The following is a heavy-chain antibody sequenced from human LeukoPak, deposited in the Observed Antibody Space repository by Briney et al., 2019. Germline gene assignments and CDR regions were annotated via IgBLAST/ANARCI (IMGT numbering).Heavy chain of an antibody. V-gene: IGHV5-51*01. J-gene: IGHJ5*01. CDR1: GYNFANSW. D-gene: IGHD3-9*01. CDR2: IYPGNSDT. CDR3: ARSAFDYRNHWFDF. Sequence: KSGGSLTTSSEGSGYNFANSWIAWVRQTPGKGLGCMGIIYPGNSDTRYRPSFQGQVAISADKSINTAYLQWNRLKASDTAIYYCARSAFDYRNHWFDFWGQGTLVTVSS.